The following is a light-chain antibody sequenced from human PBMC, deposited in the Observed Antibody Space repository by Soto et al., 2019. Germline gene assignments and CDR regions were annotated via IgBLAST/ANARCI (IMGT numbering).Light chain of an antibody. J-gene: IGKJ2*01. Sequence: DIQMTQSPSSLSVSVGDRVTITCRASQSISSYLNWYQQKPGKAPKLLVYAASSLQSGVPSRFSGSGSGTDFTLTISSLQHEDFATYYCQQSYSNPYTFGQGTKLEIK. CDR1: QSISSY. CDR2: AAS. V-gene: IGKV1-39*01. CDR3: QQSYSNPYT.